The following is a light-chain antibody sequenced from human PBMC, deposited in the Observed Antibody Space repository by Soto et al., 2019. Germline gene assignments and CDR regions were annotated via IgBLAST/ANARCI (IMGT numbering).Light chain of an antibody. CDR1: SSDVGSFNL. CDR2: EGT. CDR3: CSYAGNNIV. J-gene: IGLJ3*02. Sequence: QSALTQPASVSGSPGQTITISCTGTSSDVGSFNLVSWYQQHPGKAPKLMIYEGTKLSSGVSNRFSGSKSGNTASLTISGLQAEDEADYYCCSYAGNNIVFGGGTKLTVL. V-gene: IGLV2-23*01.